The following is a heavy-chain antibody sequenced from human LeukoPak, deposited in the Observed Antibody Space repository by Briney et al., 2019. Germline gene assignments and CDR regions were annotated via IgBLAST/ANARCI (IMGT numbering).Heavy chain of an antibody. Sequence: PGGSLRLSCAASGFTFSSYAVSWVRQAPGKGLEWVSAISGSGGSTYYADSVKGRFTISRDNSKNTLYLQMNSLRAEDTAVYYCAKDYSRAAAGTPDYWGQGTLVTVSS. J-gene: IGHJ4*02. CDR3: AKDYSRAAAGTPDY. V-gene: IGHV3-23*01. D-gene: IGHD6-13*01. CDR2: ISGSGGST. CDR1: GFTFSSYA.